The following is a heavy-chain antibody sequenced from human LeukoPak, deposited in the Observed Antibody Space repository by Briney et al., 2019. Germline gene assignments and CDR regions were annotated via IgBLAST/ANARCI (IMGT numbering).Heavy chain of an antibody. CDR2: ISYDGSNK. Sequence: GRSLRLSCAASGFTFSSYGMHWVRQAPGKGLEWVSFISYDGSNKYYADSVKGRFTISRDNSKNTLYLQLNSLRPEDTAVYYCAKGYGSGSYSVDYGGQGTWSPSPQ. J-gene: IGHJ4*02. V-gene: IGHV3-30*18. CDR3: AKGYGSGSYSVDY. CDR1: GFTFSSYG. D-gene: IGHD3-10*01.